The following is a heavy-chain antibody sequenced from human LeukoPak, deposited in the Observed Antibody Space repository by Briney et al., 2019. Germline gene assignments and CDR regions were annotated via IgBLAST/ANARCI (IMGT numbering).Heavy chain of an antibody. CDR3: AKPRLGYCSSTSCYHFDY. CDR1: GFTFSSYA. CDR2: ISGSGGST. D-gene: IGHD2-2*01. Sequence: GGSLRLSCAASGFTFSSYAMSWVRQAPGKGLEWVSAISGSGGSTYYADSVKGRFTISRDNSKNTLYLQMNSLRAEGTAVYYCAKPRLGYCSSTSCYHFDYWGQGTLVTVSS. J-gene: IGHJ4*02. V-gene: IGHV3-23*01.